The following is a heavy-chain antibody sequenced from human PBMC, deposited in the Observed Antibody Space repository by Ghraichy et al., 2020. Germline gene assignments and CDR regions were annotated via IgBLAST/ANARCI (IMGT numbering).Heavy chain of an antibody. CDR1: GGSISSGGYY. Sequence: SETLSLTCTVSGGSISSGGYYWSWIRQHPGKGLEWIGYIYYSGSTYYNPSLKSRVTISVDTSKNQFSLKLSSVTAADTAVYYCARLRYYDSSGYPTRAFDIWGQGTMVTVSS. J-gene: IGHJ3*02. CDR2: IYYSGST. CDR3: ARLRYYDSSGYPTRAFDI. D-gene: IGHD3-22*01. V-gene: IGHV4-31*03.